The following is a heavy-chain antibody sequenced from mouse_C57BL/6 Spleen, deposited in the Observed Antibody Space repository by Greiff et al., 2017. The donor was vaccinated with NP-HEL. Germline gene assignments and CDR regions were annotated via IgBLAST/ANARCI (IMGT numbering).Heavy chain of an antibody. D-gene: IGHD3-1*01. V-gene: IGHV5-4*01. J-gene: IGHJ4*01. Sequence: EVQRVESGGGLVKPGGSLKLSCAASGFTFSSYAMSWVRQTPEKRLEWVATISDGGSYTYYPDNVKGRFTISRDNAKNNLYLQMSHLKSEDTAMYYCARDTGTDYAMDYWGQGTSVTVSS. CDR3: ARDTGTDYAMDY. CDR1: GFTFSSYA. CDR2: ISDGGSYT.